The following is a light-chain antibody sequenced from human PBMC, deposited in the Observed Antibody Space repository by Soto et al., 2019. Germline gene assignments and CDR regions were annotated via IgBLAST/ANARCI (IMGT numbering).Light chain of an antibody. V-gene: IGKV3-11*01. CDR1: QSLINF. J-gene: IGKJ5*01. CDR3: QQPSNWPDA. Sequence: IVLTQSPATLSLSPWERATLSCRASQSLINFVAWYQHKPGQPPRLLIYDASKRATGIPTRFSGSGYGTDFTLTISSLQPEDFAVYYCQQPSNWPDAFGQGTRLEI. CDR2: DAS.